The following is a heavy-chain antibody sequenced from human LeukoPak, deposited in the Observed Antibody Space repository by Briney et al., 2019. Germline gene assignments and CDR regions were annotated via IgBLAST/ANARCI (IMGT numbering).Heavy chain of an antibody. Sequence: SETLSLTCTVSSGSIRSHCWSWVRQPPGKGLEWIGYIYFSGSNNYNSSLKSRVTISMGTSENQFSLKLSSVTAADTAVYYCARGAAPHYSDYWGQGTLVTVSS. D-gene: IGHD6-6*01. CDR3: ARGAAPHYSDY. CDR1: SGSIRSHC. CDR2: IYFSGSN. J-gene: IGHJ4*02. V-gene: IGHV4-59*11.